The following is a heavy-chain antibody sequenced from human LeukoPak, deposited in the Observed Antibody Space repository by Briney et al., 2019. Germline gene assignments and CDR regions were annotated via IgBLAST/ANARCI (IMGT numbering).Heavy chain of an antibody. Sequence: ASVKVSCKASGLTFTSSAMQWVRQARGQRLEWIRWIVVGSGNTNYAQKFQERVTITRDMSTSTAYMELSSLRSEDTAVYYCAASRELPIYGLGSYFDLLCDYWGQGTLVTVSS. CDR1: GLTFTSSA. D-gene: IGHD3-10*01. CDR2: IVVGSGNT. J-gene: IGHJ4*02. V-gene: IGHV1-58*02. CDR3: AASRELPIYGLGSYFDLLCDY.